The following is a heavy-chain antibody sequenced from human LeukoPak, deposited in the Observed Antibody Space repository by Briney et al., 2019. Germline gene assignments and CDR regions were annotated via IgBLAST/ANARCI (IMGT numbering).Heavy chain of an antibody. CDR1: RYTLTELS. CDR3: ARIITIFGVVIMDV. Sequence: SVKVSCKVSRYTLTELSMHWVRQAPGQGLEWMGRIIPILGIANYAQKFQGRVTITADKSTSTAYMELSSLRSEDTAVYYCARIITIFGVVIMDVWGQGTTVTVSS. D-gene: IGHD3-3*01. CDR2: IIPILGIA. J-gene: IGHJ6*02. V-gene: IGHV1-69*02.